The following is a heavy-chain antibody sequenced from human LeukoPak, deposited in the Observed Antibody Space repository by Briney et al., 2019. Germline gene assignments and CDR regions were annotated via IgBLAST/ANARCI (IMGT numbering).Heavy chain of an antibody. CDR1: GLTVSNNY. Sequence: GGSLRLSCVVSGLTVSNNYMSWVRQAPGKGLEWVSVIYSDGTTGNADSVKGRFTISRDNSKNTVYLQMDSLRAEDTAVYYCARDKDAWGQGTLVTVSS. J-gene: IGHJ5*02. V-gene: IGHV3-66*01. CDR3: ARDKDA. CDR2: IYSDGTT.